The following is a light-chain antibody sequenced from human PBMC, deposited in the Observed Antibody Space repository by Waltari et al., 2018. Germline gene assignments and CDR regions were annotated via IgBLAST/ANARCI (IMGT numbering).Light chain of an antibody. CDR1: QNLGSG. J-gene: IGKJ1*01. CDR2: RTS. Sequence: DIQMTQSPSTLSASVGDRVTITCRASQNLGSGLAWHQQRAGQAPKLLFYRTSSLDSRVPSRFSSSGSGTEFTLTISSLQPDDFATYYCQHYNDYSGTFGQGTKVEVK. V-gene: IGKV1-5*03. CDR3: QHYNDYSGT.